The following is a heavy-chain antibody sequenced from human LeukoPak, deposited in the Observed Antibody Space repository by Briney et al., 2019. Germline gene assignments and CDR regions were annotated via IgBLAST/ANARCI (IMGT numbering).Heavy chain of an antibody. CDR1: GGTFSSYA. J-gene: IGHJ4*02. V-gene: IGHV1-69*04. Sequence: SVKVSCKASGGTFSSYAISWVRQAPGQGLEWMGRIIPILGIANYAQKFQGRVTITAGKSTSTAYMELSSLRSEDTAVYYCARDRGDGYNLPFGYWGQGTLVTVSS. CDR2: IIPILGIA. CDR3: ARDRGDGYNLPFGY. D-gene: IGHD5-24*01.